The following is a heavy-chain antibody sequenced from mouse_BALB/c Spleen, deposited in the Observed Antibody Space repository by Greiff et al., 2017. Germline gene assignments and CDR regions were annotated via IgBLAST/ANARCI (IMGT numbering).Heavy chain of an antibody. Sequence: DVKLVESGGGLVQPGGSLRLSCATSGFTFTDYYMSWVRQPPGKALEWLGFIRNKANGYTTEYSASVKGRFTISRDNSQSILYLQMNTLRAEDSATYYCARKDYGNYAWFAYWGQGTLVTVSA. CDR3: ARKDYGNYAWFAY. J-gene: IGHJ3*01. V-gene: IGHV7-3*02. CDR1: GFTFTDYY. D-gene: IGHD2-1*01. CDR2: IRNKANGYTT.